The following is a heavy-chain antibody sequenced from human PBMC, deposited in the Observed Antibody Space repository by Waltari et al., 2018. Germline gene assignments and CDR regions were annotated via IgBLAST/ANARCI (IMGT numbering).Heavy chain of an antibody. CDR1: GFTFSSYG. CDR3: AKEQLKYSSSWSLFDY. J-gene: IGHJ4*02. CDR2: IRYDGSNK. Sequence: QVQLVESGGGVVQPGGSLRLSCAASGFTFSSYGMPWVRQAPGKGVEWVGIIRYDGSNKYYADSVKGRFTISRDNSKNTLYLQMNSLRAEDTAVYYCAKEQLKYSSSWSLFDYWGQGTLVTVSS. V-gene: IGHV3-30*02. D-gene: IGHD6-13*01.